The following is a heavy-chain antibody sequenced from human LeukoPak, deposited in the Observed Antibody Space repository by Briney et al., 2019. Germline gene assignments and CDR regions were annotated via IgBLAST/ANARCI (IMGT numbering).Heavy chain of an antibody. V-gene: IGHV4-34*01. D-gene: IGHD3-10*01. CDR2: IDHSGSA. Sequence: SETLSLTCAVYGESFSGFFWTWIRQPPGKALEWLADIDHSGSANYNPSLKSRVTISVDTSKNQFSLKLSSVTAADTAVYYCAKRYGSGSSGTFDYWGQGTLVTVSS. J-gene: IGHJ4*02. CDR3: AKRYGSGSSGTFDY. CDR1: GESFSGFF.